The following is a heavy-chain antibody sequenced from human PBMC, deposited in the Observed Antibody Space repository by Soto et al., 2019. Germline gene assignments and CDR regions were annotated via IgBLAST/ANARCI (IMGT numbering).Heavy chain of an antibody. J-gene: IGHJ4*02. V-gene: IGHV3-74*01. Sequence: GGSLRLSCAASGFTFSPFWMHWVRQAPGKGLEWVSHMNADGSTTLYADSVKGRFTISRDNAKNTLYLQMNSLRAEDTAVYYCAKEGLLWFGELLPDYWGQGTLVTVSS. CDR3: AKEGLLWFGELLPDY. CDR1: GFTFSPFW. CDR2: MNADGSTT. D-gene: IGHD3-10*01.